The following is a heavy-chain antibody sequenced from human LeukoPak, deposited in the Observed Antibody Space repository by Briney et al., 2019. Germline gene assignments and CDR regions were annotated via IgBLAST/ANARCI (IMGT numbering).Heavy chain of an antibody. CDR1: GYTFTGYY. CDR3: ARGLYYYDSSGYLDY. D-gene: IGHD3-22*01. J-gene: IGHJ4*02. V-gene: IGHV1-2*02. Sequence: ASVKVSCKASGYTFTGYYMHWVRQAPGQWLEWMGWINPNSGGTNYAQKFQGRVTMTRDTSISTAYMELSKLRSDDTAVYYCARGLYYYDSSGYLDYWGQGTLVTVSS. CDR2: INPNSGGT.